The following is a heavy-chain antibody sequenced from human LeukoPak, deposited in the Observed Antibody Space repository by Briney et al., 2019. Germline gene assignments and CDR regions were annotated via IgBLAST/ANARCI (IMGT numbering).Heavy chain of an antibody. Sequence: PGGSLRLSCAASGFTFSDYYMSWIRQAPGKGLEWVSYISSNTGTIYYADSMKGRFTISRDNAKNSLYLQMNSLRSEDTAVYYCARGLRFHSTDRGVLNYWGQGTLVTVSS. CDR1: GFTFSDYY. CDR2: ISSNTGTI. D-gene: IGHD2-2*01. CDR3: ARGLRFHSTDRGVLNY. J-gene: IGHJ4*02. V-gene: IGHV3-11*01.